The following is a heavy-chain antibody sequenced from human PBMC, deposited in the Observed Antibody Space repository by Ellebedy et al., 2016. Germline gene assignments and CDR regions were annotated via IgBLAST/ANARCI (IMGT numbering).Heavy chain of an antibody. J-gene: IGHJ4*02. Sequence: GSLRLSCIVSGGSISRYYCSWIRQPPGRGLEWIGNIYYTGTTNYNPSLQSRVTISLDTSKTQFALRLTSGTAADTDVYYCARIGGVSFGERPIDYWGQGTLVTVSS. CDR1: GGSISRYY. D-gene: IGHD3-10*01. CDR3: ARIGGVSFGERPIDY. V-gene: IGHV4-59*01. CDR2: IYYTGTT.